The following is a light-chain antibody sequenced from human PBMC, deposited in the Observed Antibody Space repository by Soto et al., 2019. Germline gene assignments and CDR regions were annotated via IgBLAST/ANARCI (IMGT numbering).Light chain of an antibody. J-gene: IGLJ1*01. CDR2: DVS. V-gene: IGLV2-14*01. CDR3: SSYTSGSTLYV. Sequence: QSALTQPASVSGSHGQSIPISCTGTSSDVGGYNCVSWYQQHPGKAPKPMIYDVSNRPSGVSNRFSGSKSGNTASLTISGLQAEDEADYYCSSYTSGSTLYVFGSGTQLTVL. CDR1: SSDVGGYNC.